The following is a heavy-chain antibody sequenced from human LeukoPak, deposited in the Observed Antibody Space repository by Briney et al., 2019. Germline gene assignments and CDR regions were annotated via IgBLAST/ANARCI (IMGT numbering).Heavy chain of an antibody. CDR1: GASISSYY. CDR2: ISYSGST. Sequence: SETLSLTCTVSGASISSYYWSWTRQPPGKGLEWIGYISYSGSTNYNPSLKSRVTISADTSKNQVSLTLSSVTAADTAVYYCARHPELYFFDYWGQGTLVTVSS. J-gene: IGHJ4*02. V-gene: IGHV4-59*08. D-gene: IGHD3-10*01. CDR3: ARHPELYFFDY.